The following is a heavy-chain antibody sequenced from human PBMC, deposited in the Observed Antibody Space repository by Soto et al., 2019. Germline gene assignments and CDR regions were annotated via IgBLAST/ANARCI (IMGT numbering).Heavy chain of an antibody. Sequence: GGSLRLSCAASGFTFSSYAMSWVRQAPGKGLEWVSAISGSGGSTYYADSVKGRFTISRDNSKNTLYLQMNSLRAEDTAVYYWAKARGIVVVPAAMPVWGKGTTVTVSS. CDR1: GFTFSSYA. V-gene: IGHV3-23*01. D-gene: IGHD2-2*01. J-gene: IGHJ6*04. CDR2: ISGSGGST. CDR3: AKARGIVVVPAAMPV.